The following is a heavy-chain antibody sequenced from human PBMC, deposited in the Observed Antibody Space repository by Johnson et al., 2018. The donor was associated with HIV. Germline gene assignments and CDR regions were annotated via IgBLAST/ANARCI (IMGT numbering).Heavy chain of an antibody. D-gene: IGHD1-26*01. J-gene: IGHJ3*02. V-gene: IGHV3-74*02. Sequence: VQLVESGGGLVQPGRSLRLSCAASGFTFSSYWMHWVRQAPGKGLVWVSRINSDGSSTSYADSVKGRFTISRDNAKNTLYLQMNSLRAEETAVHYCAAMMPGGGYYDMGAFDIWGQGTMVAVSS. CDR2: INSDGSST. CDR3: AAMMPGGGYYDMGAFDI. CDR1: GFTFSSYW.